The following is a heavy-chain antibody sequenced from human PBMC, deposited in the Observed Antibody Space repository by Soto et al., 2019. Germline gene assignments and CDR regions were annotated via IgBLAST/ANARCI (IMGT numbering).Heavy chain of an antibody. Sequence: QVQLVQSGAEVKKPGASVKVSCKASGYTFTNYGISWVRQAPGQGLEWMGWISANNGHTNYEPKLPGRVPMTTDTPTSTAYMELSSLRSDDTAVYYCARDRGSYALDYWGQGTLVTVSS. CDR2: ISANNGHT. D-gene: IGHD1-26*01. CDR3: ARDRGSYALDY. CDR1: GYTFTNYG. J-gene: IGHJ4*02. V-gene: IGHV1-18*01.